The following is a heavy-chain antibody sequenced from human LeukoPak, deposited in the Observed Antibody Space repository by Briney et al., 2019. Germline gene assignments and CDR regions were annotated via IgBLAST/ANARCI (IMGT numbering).Heavy chain of an antibody. CDR1: GFPFRSYA. Sequence: GGSLRLSCAASGFPFRSYAMTWVRQAPGKGLEWVSGISGSGTNTYYADSVKGRFTTSRDNSNNTLYLQMNSVRAGDTAVYYCAKGRSGSYEEFDYWGQGTLVTVSS. D-gene: IGHD1-26*01. CDR3: AKGRSGSYEEFDY. V-gene: IGHV3-23*01. CDR2: ISGSGTNT. J-gene: IGHJ4*02.